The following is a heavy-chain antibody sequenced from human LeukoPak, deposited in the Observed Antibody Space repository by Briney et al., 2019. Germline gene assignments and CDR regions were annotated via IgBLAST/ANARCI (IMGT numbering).Heavy chain of an antibody. Sequence: SETLSLTCTVSGGSISSSSYYWGWIRQSPGKGLEWIGSIYYSGSTNYNPSLKSRVTMSIDTSKNQLSLKVISVTAADTAVYYCARGVIASGGNDFDYWGQGTLVTVSS. D-gene: IGHD6-13*01. V-gene: IGHV4-39*07. J-gene: IGHJ4*02. CDR2: IYYSGST. CDR3: ARGVIASGGNDFDY. CDR1: GGSISSSSYY.